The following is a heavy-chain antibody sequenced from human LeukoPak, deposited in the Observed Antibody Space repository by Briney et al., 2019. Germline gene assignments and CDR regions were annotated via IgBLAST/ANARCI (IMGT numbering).Heavy chain of an antibody. CDR3: ARGRQNDYVWGSYRPYYFDY. J-gene: IGHJ4*02. D-gene: IGHD3-16*02. Sequence: RPSETLSLTCTVSGGSISSGDYYWSWIRQPPGKGLEWIGYIYYSGSTYYNPSLKSRVTISVDTSKNQFSLKLSSVTAADTAVYYCARGRQNDYVWGSYRPYYFDYWGQGTLVTVSS. CDR1: GGSISSGDYY. V-gene: IGHV4-30-4*01. CDR2: IYYSGST.